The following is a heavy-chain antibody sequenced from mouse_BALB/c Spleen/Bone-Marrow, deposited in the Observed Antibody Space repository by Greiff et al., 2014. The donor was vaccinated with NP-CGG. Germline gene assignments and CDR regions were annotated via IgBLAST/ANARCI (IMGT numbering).Heavy chain of an antibody. CDR2: INSNGGST. Sequence: EVQLVESGGGLVQPGGSLKLSCAASGFTFSSYGMSWVRQTPDKRLELVATINSNGGSTYYPDSVKGRFPTSRDNAKNTLYLQMSSLKSEDTAMYYCARVSYYAMDYWGQGTSVTVSS. J-gene: IGHJ4*01. CDR1: GFTFSSYG. CDR3: ARVSYYAMDY. V-gene: IGHV5-6-3*01.